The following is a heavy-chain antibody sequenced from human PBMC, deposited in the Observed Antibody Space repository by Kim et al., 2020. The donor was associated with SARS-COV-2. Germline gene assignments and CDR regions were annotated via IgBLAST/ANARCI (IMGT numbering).Heavy chain of an antibody. D-gene: IGHD2-15*01. V-gene: IGHV1-69*04. J-gene: IGHJ4*02. Sequence: SVKVSCKASGGTFSSYAISWVRQAPGQGLEWMGRIIPILGIANYAQKFQGRVTITADKSTSTAYMELSSLRSEDTAVYYCASNRYPNIPGYCSGGSCYSVFDYWGQGTLVTVSS. CDR1: GGTFSSYA. CDR3: ASNRYPNIPGYCSGGSCYSVFDY. CDR2: IIPILGIA.